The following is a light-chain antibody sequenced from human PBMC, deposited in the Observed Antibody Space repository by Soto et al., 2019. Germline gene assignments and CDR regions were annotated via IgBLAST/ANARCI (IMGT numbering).Light chain of an antibody. CDR3: QKRSDWPPIT. V-gene: IGKV3D-20*02. J-gene: IGKJ5*01. CDR1: QSVSSSY. CDR2: DAS. Sequence: EISLAQSPATLSLSPGERATLSCRASQSVSSSYLAWYRQKPGQPPRLLIYDASYRATGIPDRFSGSGSGTDFTLTISRLEPEDFAVYYCQKRSDWPPITFGQGTRLEIK.